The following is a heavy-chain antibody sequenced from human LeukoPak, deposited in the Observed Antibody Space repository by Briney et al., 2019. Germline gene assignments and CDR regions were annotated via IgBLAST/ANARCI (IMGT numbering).Heavy chain of an antibody. CDR3: AKDFKYNWDYGSFDY. CDR2: ISGSGISI. D-gene: IGHD1-7*01. V-gene: IGHV3-23*01. J-gene: IGHJ4*02. Sequence: GGSLRLSCEVSGFTFSSYAMSWVRRAPGKGLGCVSAISGSGISIFYADSVKGRFTISRDNSKNTLSLQMSSLRDEDTAVYYCAKDFKYNWDYGSFDYWGQGTLVTVSS. CDR1: GFTFSSYA.